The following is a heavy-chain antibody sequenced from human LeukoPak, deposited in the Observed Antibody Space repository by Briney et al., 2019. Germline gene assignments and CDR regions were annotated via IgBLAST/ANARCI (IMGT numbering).Heavy chain of an antibody. CDR2: IIPILGIA. CDR1: GGTFSSYA. CDR3: ARVDTAMSTTGAAYGMDV. D-gene: IGHD5-18*01. J-gene: IGHJ6*02. V-gene: IGHV1-69*04. Sequence: SVKVFCKASGGTFSSYAISWVRQAPGQGLEWMGRIIPILGIANYAQKFQGRVTITADKSTSTAYMELSSLRSEDTAVYYCARVDTAMSTTGAAYGMDVWGQGTTVTVSS.